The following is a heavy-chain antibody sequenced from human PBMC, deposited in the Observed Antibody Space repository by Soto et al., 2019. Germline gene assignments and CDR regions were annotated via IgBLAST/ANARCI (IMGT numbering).Heavy chain of an antibody. D-gene: IGHD3-10*01. CDR2: FDPEDGET. CDR1: GYTLTELS. V-gene: IGHV1-24*01. CDR3: ATDPGESWFDP. Sequence: ASVKVSCKVSGYTLTELSIHWVRQAPGKGLEWMGGFDPEDGETVYAQKFQGRVTMTEDTSTDTAYMELSSLRSEDTAVYCCATDPGESWFDPWGQGTLVTVAS. J-gene: IGHJ5*02.